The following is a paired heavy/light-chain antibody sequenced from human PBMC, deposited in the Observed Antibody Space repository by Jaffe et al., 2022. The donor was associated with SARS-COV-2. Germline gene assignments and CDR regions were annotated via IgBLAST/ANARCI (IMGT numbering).Heavy chain of an antibody. V-gene: IGHV4-4*02. Sequence: QVQLQESGPGLVKPSGTLSLTCAVSGGSISSSNWWSWVRQPPGKGLEWIGEISHSGRTSYNPSLKSRVTISVDKSQNQFSLKLSSVTAADTAVYYCARDYDFWTAPLLGSRSDDAFDIWGQGTMVTVSS. J-gene: IGHJ3*02. CDR3: ARDYDFWTAPLLGSRSDDAFDI. D-gene: IGHD3-3*01. CDR2: ISHSGRT. CDR1: GGSISSSNW.
Light chain of an antibody. CDR2: YSN. V-gene: IGLV1-44*01. J-gene: IGLJ3*02. CDR1: SSSLGSNT. CDR3: AAWVDSLRGWV. Sequence: QSVLTQPPSASGTPGQRVTISCSGSSSSLGSNTVTWYQQLPGTAPKLLIYYSNRRPSGVPDRFSGSKSGTSASLAISGLQSEDEADYYCAAWVDSLRGWVFGGGTKLTVL.